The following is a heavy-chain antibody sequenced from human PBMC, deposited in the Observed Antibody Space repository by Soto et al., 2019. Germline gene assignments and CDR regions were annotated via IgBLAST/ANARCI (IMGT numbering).Heavy chain of an antibody. D-gene: IGHD3-22*01. CDR2: IWYDGSNK. Sequence: PGGSLRLSCAASGFTFSSYGMHWVRQAPGKGLEWVAVIWYDGSNKYYADSVKGRFTISRDNSKNTLYLQMNSLRAEDTAVYYCARVAYYYDSSGYSSFDYWGQGTLVTV. V-gene: IGHV3-33*01. CDR1: GFTFSSYG. CDR3: ARVAYYYDSSGYSSFDY. J-gene: IGHJ4*02.